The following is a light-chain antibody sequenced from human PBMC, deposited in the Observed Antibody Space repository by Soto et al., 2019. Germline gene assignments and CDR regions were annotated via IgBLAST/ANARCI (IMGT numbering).Light chain of an antibody. CDR2: AAS. CDR1: QGISGY. Sequence: AIRMTQSPSSFSASTGDRVTITCRASQGISGYLAWYQQKPGKAPKLLIYAASTLQSGVPSRFSGSGSGTDFTLTISCLQSEDFATYYCQQYYSSTATFD. V-gene: IGKV1-8*01. CDR3: QQYYSSTAT. J-gene: IGKJ2*01.